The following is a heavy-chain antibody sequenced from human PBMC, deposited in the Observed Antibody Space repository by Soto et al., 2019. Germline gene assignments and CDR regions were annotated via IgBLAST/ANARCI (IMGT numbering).Heavy chain of an antibody. CDR2: VSGNGQGI. CDR1: GFTFSSYA. V-gene: IGHV3-23*04. J-gene: IGHJ4*02. CDR3: AKDRDYPRDYFHY. D-gene: IGHD3-10*01. Sequence: VQVVESGGGLVQPGGSLRLVCTASGFTFSSYAMSWVRQAPGKGLEWVSAVSGNGQGIYYADSVRGRFTISRDNSKNTVFLHMDSLRAEDTAVYYCAKDRDYPRDYFHYWGQGTLVTVSS.